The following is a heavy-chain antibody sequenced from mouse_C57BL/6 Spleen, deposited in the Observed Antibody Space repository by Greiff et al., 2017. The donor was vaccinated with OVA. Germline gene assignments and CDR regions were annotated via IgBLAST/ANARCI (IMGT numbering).Heavy chain of an antibody. J-gene: IGHJ3*01. CDR1: GYTFTNYN. D-gene: IGHD2-4*01. Sequence: EVQLQQSGPELVKPGASVKMSCKASGYTFTNYNMHWVKQSHGKSLEWIGYINPNNGGTSYNQKFKGKATLTVNKSSSTAYMERRSLTSEDSAVYYCARGDYDQPWFAYWGQGTLVTVSA. V-gene: IGHV1-22*01. CDR3: ARGDYDQPWFAY. CDR2: INPNNGGT.